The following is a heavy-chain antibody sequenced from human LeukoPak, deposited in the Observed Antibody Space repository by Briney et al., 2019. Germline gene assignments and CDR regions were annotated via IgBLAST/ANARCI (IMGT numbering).Heavy chain of an antibody. CDR3: ARGRRDLYQLLRVYESSWFDP. CDR2: IIPIFGTA. Sequence: GASVKVSCKASGGTFSSYAISWVRQAPGQGLEWMGGIIPIFGTANYAQKFQGRVTITADESTSTAYMELSSLRSEDTAVYYCARGRRDLYQLLRVYESSWFDPWGQGTLVTVSP. CDR1: GGTFSSYA. J-gene: IGHJ5*02. V-gene: IGHV1-69*13. D-gene: IGHD2-2*01.